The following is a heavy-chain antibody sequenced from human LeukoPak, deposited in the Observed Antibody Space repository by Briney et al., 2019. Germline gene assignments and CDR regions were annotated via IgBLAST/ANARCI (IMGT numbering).Heavy chain of an antibody. Sequence: SAKVSCKASGGTFSSYAISWVRQAPGQGLEWMGGIIPIFGTANYAQKFQGRVTITADKSTSTAYMELSSLRSEDTAVYYCARGSCSGGSCSTGYNWFDPWGQGTLVTVSS. V-gene: IGHV1-69*06. CDR3: ARGSCSGGSCSTGYNWFDP. CDR2: IIPIFGTA. J-gene: IGHJ5*02. D-gene: IGHD2-15*01. CDR1: GGTFSSYA.